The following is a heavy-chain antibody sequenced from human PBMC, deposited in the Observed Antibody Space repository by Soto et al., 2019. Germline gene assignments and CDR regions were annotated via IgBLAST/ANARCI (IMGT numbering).Heavy chain of an antibody. CDR2: IIPIFGTA. CDR1: GGTFSSYA. D-gene: IGHD6-6*01. CDR3: GRSIEYSSSSGYYYYYGMDV. J-gene: IGHJ6*02. Sequence: ASVKVSCKASGGTFSSYAISWVRQAPGQGLEWMGGIIPIFGTANYAQKFQGRVTITADESTSTAYMELSSLRSEDTAVYYCGRSIEYSSSSGYYYYYGMDVWGQGTTVTVSS. V-gene: IGHV1-69*13.